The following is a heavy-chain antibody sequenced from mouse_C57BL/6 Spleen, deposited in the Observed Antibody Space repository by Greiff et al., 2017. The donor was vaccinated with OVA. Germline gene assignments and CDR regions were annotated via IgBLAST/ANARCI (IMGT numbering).Heavy chain of an antibody. CDR3: TRGDYDYDCDY. D-gene: IGHD2-4*01. Sequence: QVQLQQSGAELVRPGASVTLSCKASGYTFTDYEMHWVKQTPVHGLEWIGAIDPETGGTAYNQKFKGKAILTADKSSSTAYMELRSLTSEDSAVYYCTRGDYDYDCDYWGQGTTLTVSS. CDR2: IDPETGGT. J-gene: IGHJ2*01. V-gene: IGHV1-15*01. CDR1: GYTFTDYE.